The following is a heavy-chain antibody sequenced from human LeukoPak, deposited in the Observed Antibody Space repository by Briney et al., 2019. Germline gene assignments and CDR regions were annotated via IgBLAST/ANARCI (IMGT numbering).Heavy chain of an antibody. Sequence: SVKVSFKGSGGTVISYGISWGRQAQGQGHGWMGRIIPILGIGNYAKKFQGRVTITSEKTTSTAYMELSSLISEDTAVYYCARERGDTVARFDPWGQGTLVTVSS. CDR3: ARERGDTVARFDP. CDR2: IIPILGIG. V-gene: IGHV1-69*04. D-gene: IGHD3-16*01. J-gene: IGHJ5*02. CDR1: GGTVISYG.